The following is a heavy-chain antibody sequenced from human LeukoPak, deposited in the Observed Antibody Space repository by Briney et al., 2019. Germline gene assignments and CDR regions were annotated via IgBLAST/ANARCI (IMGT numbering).Heavy chain of an antibody. CDR1: GFTVSSNY. D-gene: IGHD3-10*01. CDR3: ARNPNYYGSEEYFDY. J-gene: IGHJ4*02. V-gene: IGHV3-66*01. CDR2: IYSGGST. Sequence: GGSLRLSCAASGFTVSSNYMSWVRQAPGKGLEWVSVIYSGGSTYYADSVKGRFTISRDNSKNTLYLQKNSLRAEDTAVYYCARNPNYYGSEEYFDYWGQGTLVTVSS.